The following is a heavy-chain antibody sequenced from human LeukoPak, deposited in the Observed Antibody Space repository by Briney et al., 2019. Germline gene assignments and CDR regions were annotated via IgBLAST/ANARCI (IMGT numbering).Heavy chain of an antibody. V-gene: IGHV3-7*02. CDR1: GFTFSSYW. Sequence: PGGSLRLSCAASGFTFSSYWMSWVRQAPGKGLEWVANINQDGSEKYYVDSVKGRFTISRDNAKNSLYLQMNSLRAEDTAVYYCARGIAVETMYGMDVWGQGTTVTVSS. D-gene: IGHD6-19*01. CDR3: ARGIAVETMYGMDV. J-gene: IGHJ6*02. CDR2: INQDGSEK.